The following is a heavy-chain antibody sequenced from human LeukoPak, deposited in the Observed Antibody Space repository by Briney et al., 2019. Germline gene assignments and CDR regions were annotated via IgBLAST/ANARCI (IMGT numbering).Heavy chain of an antibody. CDR3: ARGPQRYQPLLH. CDR2: IYYSGST. D-gene: IGHD2-2*01. Sequence: SETLSLTCTVSGGSISSYYWSWIRQPPGKGLEWIGYIYYSGSTNCNPSLKSRVTISVDTSKNQFSLKLSSVTAADTAVYYCARGPQRYQPLLHWGQGTLVTVSS. V-gene: IGHV4-59*01. CDR1: GGSISSYY. J-gene: IGHJ4*02.